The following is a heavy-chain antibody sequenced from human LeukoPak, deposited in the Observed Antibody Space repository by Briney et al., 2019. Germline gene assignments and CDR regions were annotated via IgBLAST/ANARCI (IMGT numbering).Heavy chain of an antibody. CDR2: ISNSGGST. V-gene: IGHV3-23*01. CDR3: AKEGLNIATRDFFDS. Sequence: GGSLRLSCAASGLIFRNYVVAWVRQAPGKGLEWVSQISNSGGSTYYADSVKGRFTISRDNSKNTLYLQMNSLRAEDTAVYYCAKEGLNIATRDFFDSWGQGTLVTVSS. CDR1: GLIFRNYV. D-gene: IGHD6-6*01. J-gene: IGHJ4*02.